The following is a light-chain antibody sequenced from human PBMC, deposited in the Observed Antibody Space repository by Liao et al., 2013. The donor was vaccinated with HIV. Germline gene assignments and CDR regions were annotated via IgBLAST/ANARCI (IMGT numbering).Light chain of an antibody. J-gene: IGLJ3*02. CDR2: QNT. CDR1: TLGDKY. Sequence: SYELTQPPSVSVSPGQTASITCSGRTLGDKYVCWYQQRPGQSPVLVMYQNTKRPSGIPERFSGSNSGNTATLTITGTQAMDEADYYCQAWDGSSVVFGGGTKLTVL. CDR3: QAWDGSSVV. V-gene: IGLV3-1*01.